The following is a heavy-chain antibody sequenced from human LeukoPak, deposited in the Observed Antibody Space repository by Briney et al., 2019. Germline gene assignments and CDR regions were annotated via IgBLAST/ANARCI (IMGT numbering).Heavy chain of an antibody. V-gene: IGHV4-59*08. J-gene: IGHJ4*02. D-gene: IGHD3-9*01. CDR2: INYTGST. Sequence: SETLSLTCSVSGGSISSLYWSWIRQPPGKGLEWIGYINYTGSTNYNPSLKSRVTMFVDMSKNQFSLRLSSVTAADTAVYYCSRGSYDVLTGYSTLGESWGQGTLVTVSS. CDR3: SRGSYDVLTGYSTLGES. CDR1: GGSISSLY.